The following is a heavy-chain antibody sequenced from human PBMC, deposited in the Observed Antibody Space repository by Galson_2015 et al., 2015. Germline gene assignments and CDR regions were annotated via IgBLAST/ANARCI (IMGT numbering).Heavy chain of an antibody. J-gene: IGHJ4*02. V-gene: IGHV1-69*06. CDR1: GGSFSTYA. Sequence: SVKVSCKASGGSFSTYAISWVRQAPGQGLEWMGGSTPMFGTANYAQNFQGRVTITADKSTTTAYMEVSSLRSEDTAVYYFARASQDCSRASCPYNYWGQGTLVTVSS. CDR2: STPMFGTA. CDR3: ARASQDCSRASCPYNY. D-gene: IGHD2-2*01.